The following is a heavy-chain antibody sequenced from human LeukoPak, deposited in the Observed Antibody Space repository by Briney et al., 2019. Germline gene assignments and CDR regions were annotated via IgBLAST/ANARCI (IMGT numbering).Heavy chain of an antibody. CDR1: GDSVSSNSAA. J-gene: IGHJ4*02. V-gene: IGHV6-1*01. D-gene: IGHD5-18*01. Sequence: SQTLSLTCAISGDSVSSNSAAWNWIRQSPSRGLEWLGRTYYRSKWYNDYAVSVKSRITINPDTSKNQFSLQLNSVTPEDTAVYYCARRRGYSYGGEYYFDYWGQGTLVTVSS. CDR2: TYYRSKWYN. CDR3: ARRRGYSYGGEYYFDY.